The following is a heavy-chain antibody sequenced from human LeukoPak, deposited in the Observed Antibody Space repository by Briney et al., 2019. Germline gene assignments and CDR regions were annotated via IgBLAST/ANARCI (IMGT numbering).Heavy chain of an antibody. J-gene: IGHJ3*02. CDR3: ARDHDYGGNRYDAFDI. CDR2: GIPIFGTA. D-gene: IGHD4-23*01. Sequence: ASVKVSCKASGGTFSSYAISWVRQAPGQGLDWMGGGIPIFGTANYAQKFQGRVTITTDESTSTAYMEMSSLRSEDTAVYYCARDHDYGGNRYDAFDIWGQGTMVTVSS. CDR1: GGTFSSYA. V-gene: IGHV1-69*05.